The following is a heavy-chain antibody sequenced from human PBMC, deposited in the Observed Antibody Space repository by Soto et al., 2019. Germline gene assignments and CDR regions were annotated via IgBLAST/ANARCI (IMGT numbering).Heavy chain of an antibody. D-gene: IGHD3-22*01. CDR1: GYTFTSYG. Sequence: QVQLVQSGAEVKKPGASVKVSCKASGYTFTSYGISWVRQAPGQGLEWMGWISAYNGNTNYAQKLQGRVTMTTDTSPSTAYMGLRSRRSADTAGYYCVRFMTYYYDSSGYYASDWGQGTLVTVSS. V-gene: IGHV1-18*01. CDR2: ISAYNGNT. J-gene: IGHJ4*02. CDR3: VRFMTYYYDSSGYYASD.